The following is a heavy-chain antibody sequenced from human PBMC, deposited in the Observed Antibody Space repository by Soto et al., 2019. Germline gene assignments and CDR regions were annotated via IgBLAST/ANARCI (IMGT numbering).Heavy chain of an antibody. CDR3: ARATGGYTGPSYYYYGRDV. Sequence: SETLSLTCTVSGGSISSYYWSWIRQPPGKGLEWIGYIYYSGSTNYNPSLKSRVTISVDTSKNQFSLKLSSVTAADTAVYYCARATGGYTGPSYYYYGRDVGGQGTTVPVS. V-gene: IGHV4-59*01. CDR2: IYYSGST. J-gene: IGHJ6*02. D-gene: IGHD2-2*02. CDR1: GGSISSYY.